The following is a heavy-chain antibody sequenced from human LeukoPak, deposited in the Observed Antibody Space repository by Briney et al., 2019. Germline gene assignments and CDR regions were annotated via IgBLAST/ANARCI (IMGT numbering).Heavy chain of an antibody. CDR3: ARYSSSGFDY. Sequence: ASVKVSCKASGYTFTSYAMNWVRQALGQGLEWMGGIIPIFGTANYAQKFQGRVTITTDESTSTAYMELSSLRSEDTAVYYCARYSSSGFDYWGQGTLVTVSS. CDR1: GYTFTSYA. V-gene: IGHV1-69*05. CDR2: IIPIFGTA. D-gene: IGHD6-6*01. J-gene: IGHJ4*02.